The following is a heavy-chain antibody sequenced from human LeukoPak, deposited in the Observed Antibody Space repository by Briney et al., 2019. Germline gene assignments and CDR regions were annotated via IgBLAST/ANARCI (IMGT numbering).Heavy chain of an antibody. J-gene: IGHJ4*02. D-gene: IGHD6-19*01. CDR3: ASGGDPQWLVHGEY. CDR2: LYSAGST. V-gene: IGHV3-53*01. Sequence: AGGSLRLSCAASGFSVSSNYMIWVRQAPGKGLEWVSVLYSAGSTYFAGSVKGRFTISRDNSKNTLYLQMNSLKPEDTAVYYCASGGDPQWLVHGEYWGQGTLVTVSS. CDR1: GFSVSSNY.